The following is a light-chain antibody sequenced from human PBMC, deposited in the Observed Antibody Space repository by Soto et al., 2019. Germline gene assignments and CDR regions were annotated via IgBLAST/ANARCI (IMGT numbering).Light chain of an antibody. Sequence: QSVLTQPASVSGSPGQSITISCTGTNSDVGSFNLVSWYQHHPGTAPKLMIYEDSRRPSGVSNRFSGSRSGNTASLTISGLQAEDEADYYCCSYAGSATWVFGGGTKLTVL. CDR1: NSDVGSFNL. CDR3: CSYAGSATWV. V-gene: IGLV2-23*01. CDR2: EDS. J-gene: IGLJ3*02.